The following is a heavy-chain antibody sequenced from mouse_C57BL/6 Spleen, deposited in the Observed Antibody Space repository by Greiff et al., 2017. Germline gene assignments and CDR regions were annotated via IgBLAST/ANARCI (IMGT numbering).Heavy chain of an antibody. CDR2: LSDGGSYT. V-gene: IGHV5-4*01. CDR1: GFTFSSYA. D-gene: IGHD1-1*01. Sequence: EVQGVESGGGLVKPGGSLKLSCAASGFTFSSYAMSWVRQTPEKRLEWVATLSDGGSYTYYPDNVKGRFTISRDNAKNNLYLQMSHLKSEDTAMYYCARSYYGSSYDYYAMDYWGQGTSVTVSS. J-gene: IGHJ4*01. CDR3: ARSYYGSSYDYYAMDY.